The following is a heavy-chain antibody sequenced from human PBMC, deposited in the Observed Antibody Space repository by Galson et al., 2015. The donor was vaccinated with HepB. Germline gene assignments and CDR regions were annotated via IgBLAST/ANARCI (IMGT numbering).Heavy chain of an antibody. Sequence: SVKVSCKASGGTFSSYAISWVRQAPGQGLEWMGGIIPIFGTANCAQKFQGRVTITADKSTSTAYMELSSLRSEDTAVYYCARVYSSGWGRGGYYFDYWGQGTLVTVSS. CDR2: IIPIFGTA. CDR1: GGTFSSYA. D-gene: IGHD6-19*01. CDR3: ARVYSSGWGRGGYYFDY. J-gene: IGHJ4*02. V-gene: IGHV1-69*06.